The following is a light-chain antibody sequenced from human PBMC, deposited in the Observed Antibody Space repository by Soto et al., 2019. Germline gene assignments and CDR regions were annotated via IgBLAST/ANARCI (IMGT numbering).Light chain of an antibody. CDR2: GAS. V-gene: IGKV3-20*01. Sequence: IVLTQSPGTLSLSPGERATLSCRASQRVSARYLAWYHQKPGQAPRLLIFGASDRATGIPDRFSGSGSGTDFTLIIDRLEPEDFAMYYCQQYSDSPPTFGQGTKVDIK. CDR1: QRVSARY. CDR3: QQYSDSPPT. J-gene: IGKJ1*01.